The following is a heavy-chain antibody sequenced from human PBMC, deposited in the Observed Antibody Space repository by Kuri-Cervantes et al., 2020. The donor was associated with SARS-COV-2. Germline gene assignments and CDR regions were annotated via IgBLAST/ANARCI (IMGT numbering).Heavy chain of an antibody. J-gene: IGHJ5*02. Sequence: GSLRLSCTVSGGSISSYYWSWIRQPPGKGLEWIGYIYYSGSTNYNPSLKSHVTISVDTSKNQFSLKLSSVTAADTAVYYCARHGPSSSGWNFNWFDPWGQGTLVTVSS. V-gene: IGHV4-59*08. D-gene: IGHD6-19*01. CDR3: ARHGPSSSGWNFNWFDP. CDR2: IYYSGST. CDR1: GGSISSYY.